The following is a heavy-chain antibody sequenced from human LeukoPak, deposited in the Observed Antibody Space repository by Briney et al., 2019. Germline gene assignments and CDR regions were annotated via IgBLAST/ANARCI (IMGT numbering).Heavy chain of an antibody. D-gene: IGHD1-14*01. CDR1: GYTFTDYH. Sequence: ASVKVSCKASGYTFTDYHIHGVRQAPGQGPEWMGWIHPNIGGRNYAQKFEGRVTMSRDTSISTVYMELSSLRSDDTAMYYCARLTGGSETNWGQGTLVTVSA. CDR2: IHPNIGGR. V-gene: IGHV1-2*02. CDR3: ARLTGGSETN. J-gene: IGHJ4*02.